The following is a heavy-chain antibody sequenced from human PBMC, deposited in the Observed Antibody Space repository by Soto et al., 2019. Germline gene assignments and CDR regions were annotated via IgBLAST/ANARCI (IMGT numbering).Heavy chain of an antibody. CDR2: INPNSGGT. V-gene: IGHV1-2*04. D-gene: IGHD3-3*01. Sequence: QVQLVQSGAEVKKPGASVKVSCKASGYTFTGYYMHWVRQAPGQGLEWMGWINPNSGGTNDAQKFQGWVTMTRDTSISTAHMELSRLRSDDSAVYYCARVGSTIFPFDSWGQGTLVTVSS. J-gene: IGHJ4*02. CDR1: GYTFTGYY. CDR3: ARVGSTIFPFDS.